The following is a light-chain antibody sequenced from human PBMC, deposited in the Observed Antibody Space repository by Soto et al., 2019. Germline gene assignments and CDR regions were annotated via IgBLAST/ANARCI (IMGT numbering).Light chain of an antibody. Sequence: DIQMTQSPSSLSASVGDRVTITCRASQSITTYLNWYQQKPGTAPRLLIYGASSLQSGVPSTFSGSGSGTDFAFTITSLQPEDFATYYCQQSYSSPRTFGGGTKVDIK. CDR1: QSITTY. CDR3: QQSYSSPRT. V-gene: IGKV1-39*01. J-gene: IGKJ4*01. CDR2: GAS.